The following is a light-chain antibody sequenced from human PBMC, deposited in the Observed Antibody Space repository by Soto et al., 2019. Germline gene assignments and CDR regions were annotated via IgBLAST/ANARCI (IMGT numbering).Light chain of an antibody. V-gene: IGKV3D-20*02. J-gene: IGKJ5*01. CDR3: QQHNDWPT. CDR2: GAS. Sequence: IVLTQSPAILALSPGASATFSCRASQSVSSSYLARYQHKPGQAPRLLIHGASSRVTGIPDRFSGSGSGTDFTLTITRLEPEDFAIYYCQQHNDWPTFGQGARLEIK. CDR1: QSVSSSY.